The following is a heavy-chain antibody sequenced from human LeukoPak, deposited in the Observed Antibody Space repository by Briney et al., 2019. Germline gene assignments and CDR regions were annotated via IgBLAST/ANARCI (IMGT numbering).Heavy chain of an antibody. J-gene: IGHJ4*02. CDR3: VRLRRSSATGGYYYYYDY. V-gene: IGHV3-21*01. D-gene: IGHD3-22*01. CDR2: ITTTSSYI. Sequence: GGSLRLSCGASGFTFSSFSMNWVRQAPGKGLEWVSSITTTSSYIYYADSVRGRSTISRDNAKNLLFLQMDSLSAEDTAAYYCVRLRRSSATGGYYYYYDYWGQGILVTGSS. CDR1: GFTFSSFS.